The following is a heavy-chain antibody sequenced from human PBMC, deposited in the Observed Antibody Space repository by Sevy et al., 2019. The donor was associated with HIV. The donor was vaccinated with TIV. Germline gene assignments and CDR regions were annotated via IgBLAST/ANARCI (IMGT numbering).Heavy chain of an antibody. CDR1: GFTFSSYS. Sequence: GGSLRLSCAASGFTFSSYSMNWVRQAPGKGLEWVSSISSSSSYIYYADSVKGRFTISRDNAKNSLYLQMNSLRAEDTAVYYCARYGYYDFWSGYSSDYYYYGMDVWGQGTTVTVSS. J-gene: IGHJ6*02. D-gene: IGHD3-3*01. CDR3: ARYGYYDFWSGYSSDYYYYGMDV. CDR2: ISSSSSYI. V-gene: IGHV3-21*01.